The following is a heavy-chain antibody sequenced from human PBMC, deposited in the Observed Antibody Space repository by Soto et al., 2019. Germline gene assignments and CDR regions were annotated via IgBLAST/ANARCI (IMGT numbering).Heavy chain of an antibody. CDR3: AREASVLIPAAQPSRFDS. Sequence: ASVKVSCKGFGYSFMKYGINWVRQAPGQGLEWVGWISPYSGYTHSAQKFHGRLTLTTDTAASTAYMELRILRSANTALYYCAREASVLIPAAQPSRFDSWGQGTLVTVSS. V-gene: IGHV1-18*01. CDR2: ISPYSGYT. D-gene: IGHD2-2*01. J-gene: IGHJ4*02. CDR1: GYSFMKYG.